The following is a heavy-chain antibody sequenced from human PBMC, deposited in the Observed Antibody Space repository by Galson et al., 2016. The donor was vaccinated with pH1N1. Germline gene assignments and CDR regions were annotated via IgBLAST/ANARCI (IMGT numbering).Heavy chain of an antibody. CDR1: GFTFSSNA. Sequence: SLRLSCAASGFTFSSNAMSWVGQAPGKGLEWVSAISGSGGYTYFADSVQGRFTISRDNSKNTLYLQMNTLRAEDTAVYYCARDNLRGSGSPDASDVWGQGTMVTVSS. CDR3: ARDNLRGSGSPDASDV. CDR2: ISGSGGYT. D-gene: IGHD3-10*02. J-gene: IGHJ3*01. V-gene: IGHV3-23*01.